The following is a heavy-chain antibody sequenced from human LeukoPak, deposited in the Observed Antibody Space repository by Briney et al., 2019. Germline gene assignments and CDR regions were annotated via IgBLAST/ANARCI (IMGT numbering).Heavy chain of an antibody. D-gene: IGHD3-9*01. J-gene: IGHJ6*03. CDR3: ARIVSGYLSHYYYMDV. V-gene: IGHV4-38-2*01. CDR2: IYHSGST. Sequence: PSETLSLTCAVSGYSISSAYYWGWIRQPPGQGLGWIGSIYHSGSTYYNPSLKSRVTISVDTSKNQFSLKLSSVTAADTAVYYCARIVSGYLSHYYYMDVWGKGTTVTVSS. CDR1: GYSISSAYY.